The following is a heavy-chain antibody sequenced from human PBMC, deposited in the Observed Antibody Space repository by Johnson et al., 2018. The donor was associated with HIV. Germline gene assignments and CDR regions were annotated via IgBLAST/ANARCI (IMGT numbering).Heavy chain of an antibody. Sequence: QVQLVESGGGLVQPGGSLRLSCAASGFTVSSNYMSWVRQAPGKGLEWVAVISYDGSNKYYADSVKGRFTISRDNSKNTLYLQMNSLRAEDTAVYYCARESLGGGSYWGDDAFDIWGQGTMVTVSS. CDR3: ARESLGGGSYWGDDAFDI. J-gene: IGHJ3*02. V-gene: IGHV3-30*03. CDR1: GFTVSSNY. D-gene: IGHD1-26*01. CDR2: ISYDGSNK.